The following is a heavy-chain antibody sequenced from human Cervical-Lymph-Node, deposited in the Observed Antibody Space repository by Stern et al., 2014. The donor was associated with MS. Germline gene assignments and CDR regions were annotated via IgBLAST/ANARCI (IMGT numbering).Heavy chain of an antibody. CDR3: AREGPRTGTLVY. D-gene: IGHD3/OR15-3a*01. J-gene: IGHJ4*02. CDR2: IYYSGST. V-gene: IGHV4-30-4*01. CDR1: GGSISSGDYY. Sequence: QLQLQESGPGLVKPSQTLSLTCTVSGGSISSGDYYWSWILQPPGKGLEWIGYIYYSGSTYYNPSLKSRVTISVDTSKNQFSLKLSSVTAADTAVYYCAREGPRTGTLVYWGQGTLVTVSS.